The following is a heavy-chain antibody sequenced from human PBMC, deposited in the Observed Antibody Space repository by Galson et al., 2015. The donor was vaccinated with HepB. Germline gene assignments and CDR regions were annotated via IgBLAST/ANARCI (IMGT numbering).Heavy chain of an antibody. J-gene: IGHJ5*01. D-gene: IGHD6-13*01. V-gene: IGHV1-2*04. CDR2: INPSSGGT. CDR3: ARSLLYSSIWFDS. CDR1: GYTFTGYY. Sequence: SVKVSCKASGYTFTGYYIHWVRQAPGQGLEWMGSINPSSGGTKYAQKFQGWVTMTRDTSISTAYMELSRLKSDDTAVYYCARSLLYSSIWFDSWGQGTLVTVSS.